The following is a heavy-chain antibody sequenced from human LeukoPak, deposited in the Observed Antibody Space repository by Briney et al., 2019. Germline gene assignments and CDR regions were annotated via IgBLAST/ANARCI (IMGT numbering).Heavy chain of an antibody. CDR3: ARVVWNDGTDAFDI. CDR2: INPNSGGT. D-gene: IGHD1-1*01. V-gene: IGHV1-2*02. Sequence: ASVKVSCKASGYTFTGYYMHWVRQAPGQGLEWMGWINPNSGGTNYAQKFQGRVTMTRDTSISTAYMELSRLRSDDTAVYYCARVVWNDGTDAFDIWGQGTMVTVSS. CDR1: GYTFTGYY. J-gene: IGHJ3*02.